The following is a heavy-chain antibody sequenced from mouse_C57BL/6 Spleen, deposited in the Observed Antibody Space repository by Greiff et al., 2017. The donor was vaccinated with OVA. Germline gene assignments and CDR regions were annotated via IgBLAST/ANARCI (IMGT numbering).Heavy chain of an antibody. V-gene: IGHV14-3*01. CDR3: ARGQLRLYYAMDY. CDR2: IDPANGNT. CDR1: GFNIKNTY. J-gene: IGHJ4*01. D-gene: IGHD3-2*02. Sequence: EVQLVESVAELVRPGASVKLSCTASGFNIKNTYMHWVKQRPEQGLEWIGRIDPANGNTKYAPKFQGKATITADTSSNTAYLQLSSLTSEDTAIYYCARGQLRLYYAMDYWGQGTSVTVSS.